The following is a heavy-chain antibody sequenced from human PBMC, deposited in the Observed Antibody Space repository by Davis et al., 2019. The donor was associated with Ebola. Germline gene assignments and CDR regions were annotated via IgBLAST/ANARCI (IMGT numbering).Heavy chain of an antibody. D-gene: IGHD6-19*01. V-gene: IGHV4-39*01. CDR3: HYYGMDV. J-gene: IGHJ6*02. CDR1: GGSISSNSYF. Sequence: SETLSLTCTVSGGSISSNSYFWGWIRQPPGKGLEWIGSIYYSGSAYSNPSLKSRVTLSVDTPNNQFSLKLYFCARTESSGWYRHYYGMDVWGQGTTVTVSS. CDR2: IYYSGSA.